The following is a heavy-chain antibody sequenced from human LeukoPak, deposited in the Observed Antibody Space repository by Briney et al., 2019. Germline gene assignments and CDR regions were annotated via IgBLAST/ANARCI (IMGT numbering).Heavy chain of an antibody. CDR3: ATQFGSGTLANEYDY. Sequence: GGSLRLSCAASGFTFSVYGMHWVRQAPGKGLEWVSFIRSDGSNKYYTESVKGRFTVSRDNSNDTLYLQMNSLRVEDTAVYYCATQFGSGTLANEYDYWGQGSLVTVSS. D-gene: IGHD3-10*01. CDR1: GFTFSVYG. CDR2: IRSDGSNK. J-gene: IGHJ4*02. V-gene: IGHV3-30*02.